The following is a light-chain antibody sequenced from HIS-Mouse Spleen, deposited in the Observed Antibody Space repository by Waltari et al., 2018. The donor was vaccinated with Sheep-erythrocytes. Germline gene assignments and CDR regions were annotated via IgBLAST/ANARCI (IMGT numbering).Light chain of an antibody. J-gene: IGLJ2*01. V-gene: IGLV3-1*01. CDR2: QDS. CDR3: QAWDSSTVV. Sequence: SYELTQPPSVSVSPGQTASITCSGDKLGDKYACWYQQKPGQSPGLVIYQDSKRPSGTHERFSGSNSGNPATLTISGTQAMDEADYYCQAWDSSTVVFGGGTKLTVL. CDR1: KLGDKY.